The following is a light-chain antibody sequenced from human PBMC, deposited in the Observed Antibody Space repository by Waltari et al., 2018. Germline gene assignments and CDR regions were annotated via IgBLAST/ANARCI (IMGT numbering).Light chain of an antibody. Sequence: QSVLTQPPSASGTPGQGVTISCSGGASNIGNNVVNWYQQVPGKAPKLHICRRDRRPAGVPDRFSGSKSGTSASLAISGLQSEDEADYYCAAWDDSLNGRWVFGGGTKVTVL. CDR2: RRD. CDR1: ASNIGNNV. CDR3: AAWDDSLNGRWV. J-gene: IGLJ3*02. V-gene: IGLV1-44*01.